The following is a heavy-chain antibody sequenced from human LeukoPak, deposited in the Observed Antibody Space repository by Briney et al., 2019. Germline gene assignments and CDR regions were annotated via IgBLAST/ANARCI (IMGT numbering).Heavy chain of an antibody. J-gene: IGHJ3*02. CDR2: ISGRGGNT. CDR1: GFTFSNYD. CDR3: ARDYDAATDAFDI. V-gene: IGHV3-11*06. D-gene: IGHD3-3*01. Sequence: GGSLRLSCAASGFTFSNYDMNWIRQAPGKGLEWVSGISGRGGNTNYADSVKGRFTISRDNAKNSLYLQMNSLRAEDTAVYYCARDYDAATDAFDIWGQGTMVTVSS.